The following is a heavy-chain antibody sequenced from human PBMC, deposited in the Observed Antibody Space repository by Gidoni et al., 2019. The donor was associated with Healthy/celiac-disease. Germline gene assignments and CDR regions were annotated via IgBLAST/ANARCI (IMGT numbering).Heavy chain of an antibody. D-gene: IGHD4-17*01. Sequence: QVQLQESGPGLVKPSETLSLTCTVSGGSISSYYWSWIRQPPGKGLEWIGYIYYSGSTNYNPSLKSRVTISVDTSKNQFSLKLSSVTAADTAVYYCARAPPRYGRPQEYYFDYWGQGTLVTVSS. CDR3: ARAPPRYGRPQEYYFDY. CDR1: GGSISSYY. CDR2: IYYSGST. V-gene: IGHV4-59*01. J-gene: IGHJ4*02.